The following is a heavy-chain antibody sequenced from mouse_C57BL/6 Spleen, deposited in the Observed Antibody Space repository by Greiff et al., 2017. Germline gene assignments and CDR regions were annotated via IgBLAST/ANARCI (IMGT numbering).Heavy chain of an antibody. CDR2: IYPGSGNT. D-gene: IGHD2-12*01. V-gene: IGHV1-76*01. CDR1: GYTFTDYY. Sequence: QVQLQQQSGAELVRPGASVKLSCKASGYTFTDYYINWVKQRPGQGLEWIARIYPGSGNTYYNEKFKGKATLTAEKSSSTAYMQLSSLTSEDSAVYFCARGRYDGYFDVWGTGTTVTVSS. J-gene: IGHJ1*03. CDR3: ARGRYDGYFDV.